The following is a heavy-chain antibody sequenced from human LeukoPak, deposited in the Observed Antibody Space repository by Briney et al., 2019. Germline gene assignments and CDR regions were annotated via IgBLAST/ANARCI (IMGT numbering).Heavy chain of an antibody. CDR2: IIPIFGTA. CDR1: GGTFSSYA. Sequence: ASVKVSCKASGGTFSSYAISWVRQAPGQGLEWMGGIIPIFGTANYAQKFQGRVTITTDESTSTAYMELSSLRSEDTAVYYCAILGYCSSTSRYIAVDYCGQGTLVTVSS. J-gene: IGHJ4*02. V-gene: IGHV1-69*05. D-gene: IGHD2-2*02. CDR3: AILGYCSSTSRYIAVDY.